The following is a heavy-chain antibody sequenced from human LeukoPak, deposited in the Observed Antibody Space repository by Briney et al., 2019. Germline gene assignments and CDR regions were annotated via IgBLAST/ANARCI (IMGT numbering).Heavy chain of an antibody. V-gene: IGHV3-30*04. CDR2: ISYDGSNK. Sequence: PGRSLRLSCAASGFTFSSYAMHWVRQAPGKGLEWVAVISYDGSNKYCADSVKGRFTISRDNSKNTLYLQMNSLRAEDTAVYYCARSYYDILTPYFDYWGQGTLVTVSS. CDR1: GFTFSSYA. CDR3: ARSYYDILTPYFDY. J-gene: IGHJ4*02. D-gene: IGHD3-9*01.